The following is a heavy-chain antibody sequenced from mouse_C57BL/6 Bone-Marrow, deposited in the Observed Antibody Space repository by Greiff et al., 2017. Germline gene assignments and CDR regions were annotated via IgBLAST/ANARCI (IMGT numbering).Heavy chain of an antibody. CDR1: GYTFTSYW. CDR3: ASSTMGDCFDY. CDR2: IDPSDSYT. J-gene: IGHJ2*01. D-gene: IGHD2-1*01. Sequence: QVQLQQSGAELVMPGASVKLSCKASGYTFTSYWMHWVKQRPGQGLAWIGEIDPSDSYTTYNQQFKGKSTLTVDKSSSTAYMQLSSLTSEDSAVYYCASSTMGDCFDYWGQGTTRTVSS. V-gene: IGHV1-69*01.